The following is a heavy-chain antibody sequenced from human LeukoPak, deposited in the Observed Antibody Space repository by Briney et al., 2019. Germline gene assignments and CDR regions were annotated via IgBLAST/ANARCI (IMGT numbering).Heavy chain of an antibody. CDR3: ARSVVPTILDY. J-gene: IGHJ4*02. CDR2: IYYSGST. Sequence: ASETLSLTCTVSGASISSYYWSWIRQPLGKGLEWIGYIYYSGSTNYNPSLKSRVTISVDTSKNQFSLKLTSVTAADTAVYFCARSVVPTILDYWGQGTLVTVSS. D-gene: IGHD5-12*01. CDR1: GASISSYY. V-gene: IGHV4-59*01.